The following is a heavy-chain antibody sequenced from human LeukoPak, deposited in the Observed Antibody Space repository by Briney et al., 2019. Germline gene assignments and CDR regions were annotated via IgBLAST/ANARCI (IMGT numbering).Heavy chain of an antibody. V-gene: IGHV3-7*01. CDR3: VRDLYRIVVVPHYFDY. Sequence: GGSLRLSCAASGFTFSGYWMSWVRQAPGKGLEWVANIKQDGSEKYYVDSVKGRFTISRDNAKNSLYLQMNSLRAEDTAVYYCVRDLYRIVVVPHYFDYWGQGTLVTGSS. CDR2: IKQDGSEK. D-gene: IGHD3-22*01. CDR1: GFTFSGYW. J-gene: IGHJ4*02.